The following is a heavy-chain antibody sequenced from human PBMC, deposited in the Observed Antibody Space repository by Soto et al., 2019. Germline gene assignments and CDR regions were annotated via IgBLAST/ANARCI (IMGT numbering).Heavy chain of an antibody. V-gene: IGHV3-23*01. CDR3: AKDSTGVYYVGYYYYGMDV. CDR2: ISGSGGST. J-gene: IGHJ6*02. D-gene: IGHD1-26*01. CDR1: GFTFSSYA. Sequence: GGSLRLSCAASGFTFSSYAMSWVRQAPGKGLEWVSAISGSGGSTYYADSVKGRFTISRDNSKNTLYLQMNSLRAEDTAVYYCAKDSTGVYYVGYYYYGMDVWGQGTTVTVSS.